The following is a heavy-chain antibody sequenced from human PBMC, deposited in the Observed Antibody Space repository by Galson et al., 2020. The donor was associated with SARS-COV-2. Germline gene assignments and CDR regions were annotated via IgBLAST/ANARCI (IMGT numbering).Heavy chain of an antibody. CDR2: IYPSGST. CDR3: WNGDYVGGIGS. CDR1: GASISSGSYY. V-gene: IGHV4-61*09. Sequence: SETLSLTCTVSGASISSGSYYWSWIRQPAGKGLEWVGHIYPSGSTNYNPSLKSRLTLSLDTSKNQFSLELTSVTAADTAVYYCWNGDYVGGIGSWGQGSLVTVSS. D-gene: IGHD4-17*01. J-gene: IGHJ1*01.